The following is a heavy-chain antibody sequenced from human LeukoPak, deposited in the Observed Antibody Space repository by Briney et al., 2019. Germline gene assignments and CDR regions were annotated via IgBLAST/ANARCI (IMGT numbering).Heavy chain of an antibody. V-gene: IGHV3-13*01. J-gene: IGHJ4*02. Sequence: GRSLRLSCAAAGSTFIDYDMHWVRQVIGKGLEWVSAIGIRGDTHYSGSVKGRFTISRENAESSLYLQMNSLRAEDTAVYYCARGGIQVSGIDEFDYWGQGTLVTVSS. D-gene: IGHD6-19*01. CDR2: IGIRGDT. CDR1: GSTFIDYD. CDR3: ARGGIQVSGIDEFDY.